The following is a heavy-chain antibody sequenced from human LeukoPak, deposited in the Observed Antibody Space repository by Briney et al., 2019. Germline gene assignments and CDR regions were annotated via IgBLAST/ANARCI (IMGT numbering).Heavy chain of an antibody. D-gene: IGHD3-3*01. CDR3: ARDRGPYPTYYDFWSGYGSQGFYGMDV. V-gene: IGHV1-18*01. Sequence: ASVKVSCKASGYTFTSYGISLVRQAPGQGLEWMGWISAYNGNTNYAQKLQGRVTMTTDTSTSTAYMELRSLRSDDTAVYYCARDRGPYPTYYDFWSGYGSQGFYGMDVWGQGTTVTVSS. CDR2: ISAYNGNT. CDR1: GYTFTSYG. J-gene: IGHJ6*02.